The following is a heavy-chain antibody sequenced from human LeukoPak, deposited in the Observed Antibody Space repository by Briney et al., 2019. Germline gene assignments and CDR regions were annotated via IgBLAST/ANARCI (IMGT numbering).Heavy chain of an antibody. V-gene: IGHV4-61*02. CDR3: AREDRTHTAMIP. D-gene: IGHD5-18*01. J-gene: IGHJ5*02. Sequence: SETLSLTCTVSGGSISSGSYYWSWIRQPAGKGLEWIGRIYTSGSTNYNPSLKSRVTMSVDTSKNQFSLKLSSVTAADTAVYYCAREDRTHTAMIPWGQGTLVTVSS. CDR1: GGSISSGSYY. CDR2: IYTSGST.